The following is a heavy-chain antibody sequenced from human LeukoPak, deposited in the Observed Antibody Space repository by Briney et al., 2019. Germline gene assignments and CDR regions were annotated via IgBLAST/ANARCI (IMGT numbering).Heavy chain of an antibody. V-gene: IGHV3-66*01. Sequence: GGSLRLSCAASGFTVSSNYMSWVRQAPGKGLEWVSGIYSGGSTYYADSVKGRFTISRDNSKNTLYLQMNSLRAEDTAVYYCARAPWGTGYYYYFDYWGQGTLVTVSS. D-gene: IGHD3/OR15-3a*01. CDR3: ARAPWGTGYYYYFDY. CDR1: GFTVSSNY. CDR2: IYSGGST. J-gene: IGHJ4*02.